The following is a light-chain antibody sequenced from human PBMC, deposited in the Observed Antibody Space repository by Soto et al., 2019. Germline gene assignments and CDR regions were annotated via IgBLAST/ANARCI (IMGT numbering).Light chain of an antibody. CDR1: SGHSSYA. CDR2: VNNDGSH. CDR3: QTWGAGIRA. V-gene: IGLV4-69*01. Sequence: QLVLTQSPSASASLGASVKLTCTLSSGHSSYAIAWHQQQPEKGPRYLMKVNNDGSHYKGDGIPDRFSGSSSGAERYLTISSFQSEDEADYYCQTWGAGIRAFGGGTKLTVL. J-gene: IGLJ2*01.